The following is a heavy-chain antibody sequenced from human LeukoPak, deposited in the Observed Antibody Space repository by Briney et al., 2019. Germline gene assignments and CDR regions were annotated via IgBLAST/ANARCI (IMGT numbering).Heavy chain of an antibody. CDR2: ISGSGGST. CDR1: GFTFSSYG. CDR3: AKDRDKTYYYDSSGKAVFGY. Sequence: GGSLRLSCAASGFTFSSYGMSWVRQAPGKGLEWVSAISGSGGSTYYADSVKGRFTISRDNSKNTLYLQMNSLRAEDTAVYYCAKDRDKTYYYDSSGKAVFGYWGQGTLVTVSS. J-gene: IGHJ4*02. D-gene: IGHD3-22*01. V-gene: IGHV3-23*01.